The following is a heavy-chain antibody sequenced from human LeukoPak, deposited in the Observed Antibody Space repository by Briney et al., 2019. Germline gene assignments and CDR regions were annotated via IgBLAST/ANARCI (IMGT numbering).Heavy chain of an antibody. CDR3: ARHGERSYGSGSYYRYYFDY. CDR2: IYYSGST. CDR1: GGSISSSSYY. V-gene: IGHV4-39*01. D-gene: IGHD3-10*01. J-gene: IGHJ4*02. Sequence: PSETLSLTCTVSGGSISSSSYYWGWIRQPPGKGLEWIGSIYYSGSTYYNPSLKSRVTISVDTSKNQFSLKLSSVTAADTAVYYCARHGERSYGSGSYYRYYFDYWGQGTLVTVSS.